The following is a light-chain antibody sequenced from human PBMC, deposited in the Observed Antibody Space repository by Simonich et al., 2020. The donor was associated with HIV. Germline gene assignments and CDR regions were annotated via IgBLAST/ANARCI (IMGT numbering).Light chain of an antibody. J-gene: IGKJ4*01. V-gene: IGKV4-1*01. CDR3: QQYYSTPLT. CDR2: WAS. CDR1: QSVSYSSNNKNY. Sequence: DIVMTQSPDSLAVSLDERATINCTSSQSVSYSSNNKNYLAWYQQKPGHPPKLIIYWASTRESGVPDRFSGSGSGTDFTISSSSLQAEDVAVYYCQQYYSTPLTFGGGTKVEIK.